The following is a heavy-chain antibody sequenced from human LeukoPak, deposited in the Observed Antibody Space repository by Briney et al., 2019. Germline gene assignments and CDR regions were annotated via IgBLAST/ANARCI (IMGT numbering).Heavy chain of an antibody. Sequence: PGGSLGLSCVASGFSFRNYAIHWVRQAPGKGLEYVSVINTDGRITYYADSVKGRFTISRDNSKNTFYLQMGSLRGEDMAVYYCTRDGGSFCDFDYWGQGALVTVSS. V-gene: IGHV3-64*02. CDR3: TRDGGSFCDFDY. D-gene: IGHD1-26*01. CDR1: GFSFRNYA. CDR2: INTDGRIT. J-gene: IGHJ4*02.